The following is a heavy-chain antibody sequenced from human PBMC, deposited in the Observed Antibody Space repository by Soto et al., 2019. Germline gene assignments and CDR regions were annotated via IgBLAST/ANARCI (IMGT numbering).Heavy chain of an antibody. Sequence: PSETLSLTCAVYGGSFTGDYWCWIRLPPGKGLEWMGEINHSESTNYNPSLNSRVTITVYTSTTQISLNLSSGTAADAAVDYCAKLITLFGVVTTKWFDPWGQGTLVTVSS. CDR3: AKLITLFGVVTTKWFDP. CDR2: INHSEST. D-gene: IGHD3-3*01. J-gene: IGHJ5*02. CDR1: GGSFTGDY. V-gene: IGHV4-34*01.